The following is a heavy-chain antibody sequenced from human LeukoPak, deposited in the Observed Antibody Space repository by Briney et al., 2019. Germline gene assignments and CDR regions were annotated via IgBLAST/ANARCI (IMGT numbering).Heavy chain of an antibody. CDR3: AKGEERWLVQRYYYGMDV. D-gene: IGHD6-19*01. CDR1: GFTFSSYG. Sequence: PGRSLRLSCAASGFTFSSYGMHWVRQAPGKGLEWVAVISYDGSNKYYADSVKGRFTISRDNSKNTLYLQMNSLRAEDTAVYYCAKGEERWLVQRYYYGMDVWGQGTTVTVSS. V-gene: IGHV3-30*18. J-gene: IGHJ6*02. CDR2: ISYDGSNK.